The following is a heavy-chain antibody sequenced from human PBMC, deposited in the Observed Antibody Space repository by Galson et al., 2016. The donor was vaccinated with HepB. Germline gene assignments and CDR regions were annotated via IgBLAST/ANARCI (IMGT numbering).Heavy chain of an antibody. D-gene: IGHD3-3*01. CDR3: ARRYDFWSSQVDY. CDR1: GGSFSDYY. CDR2: INQSGSI. V-gene: IGHV4-34*01. J-gene: IGHJ4*02. Sequence: ETLSLTCTVYGGSFSDYYWSWIRQPPGKGLEWLGEINQSGSINYNPSLKSRVTISVDMSKNQFSLKLSFVTAADTAVYYCARRYDFWSSQVDYWGQGTLVTVSS.